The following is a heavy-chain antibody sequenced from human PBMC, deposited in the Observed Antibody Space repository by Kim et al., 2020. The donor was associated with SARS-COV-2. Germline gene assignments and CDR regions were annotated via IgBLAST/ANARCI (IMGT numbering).Heavy chain of an antibody. J-gene: IGHJ6*03. Sequence: GGSLRLSCAASGFTFSSYAMSWVRQAPGKGLEWVSAISGSGGSKYYADSVKGRFTISRDNSKNTLYLQMNSLRAEETAVYYCAKDAAAARHYYYYYMDVWGKGTTSPSP. D-gene: IGHD6-13*01. CDR3: AKDAAAARHYYYYYMDV. CDR2: ISGSGGSK. CDR1: GFTFSSYA. V-gene: IGHV3-23*01.